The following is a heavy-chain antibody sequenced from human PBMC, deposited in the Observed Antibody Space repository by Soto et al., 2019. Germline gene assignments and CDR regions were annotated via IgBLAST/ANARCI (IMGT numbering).Heavy chain of an antibody. Sequence: PAEALSLTCTVSVGYVSIGSYDWSWIRQPPGKGLEWIAYMSYSGTTNYNPSLRSRVTISVDTSKNQFSLNLSSVTAADTAVYYCARAINFDFWSDSPSGYYFDYWGQGALVTVSS. D-gene: IGHD3-3*01. CDR3: ARAINFDFWSDSPSGYYFDY. J-gene: IGHJ4*02. CDR1: VGYVSIGSYD. CDR2: MSYSGTT. V-gene: IGHV4-61*01.